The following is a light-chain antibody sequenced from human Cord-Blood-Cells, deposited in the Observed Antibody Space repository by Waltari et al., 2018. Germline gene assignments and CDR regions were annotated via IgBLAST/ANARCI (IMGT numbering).Light chain of an antibody. Sequence: DIQMTQSPSSLSASVGDRVNITCRASQSISSYLNWYQQKPGKAPKLLIYASSSLQSGVQSRFSGSGSGTDFTLTISSLQPEDFATYYCQQSYSTPWTFGQGTKVEIK. J-gene: IGKJ1*01. CDR2: ASS. V-gene: IGKV1-39*01. CDR3: QQSYSTPWT. CDR1: QSISSY.